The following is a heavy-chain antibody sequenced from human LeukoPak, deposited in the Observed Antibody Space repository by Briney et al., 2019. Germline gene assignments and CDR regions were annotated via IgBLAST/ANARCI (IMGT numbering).Heavy chain of an antibody. D-gene: IGHD1-26*01. CDR3: VKSGGYGLIDY. J-gene: IGHJ4*02. V-gene: IGHV4-34*01. Sequence: SETLSLTCAVYGGSFSGYYWSWIRQPPGKGLEWIGNIYYTGSTYYNASLQSRVTISIDTSKNQFSLRLNSVTAADTAMYYCVKSGGYGLIDYWGQGTLVTVSS. CDR1: GGSFSGYY. CDR2: IYYTGST.